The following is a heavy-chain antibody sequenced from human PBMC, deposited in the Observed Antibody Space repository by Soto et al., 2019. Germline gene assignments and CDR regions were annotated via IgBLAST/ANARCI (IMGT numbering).Heavy chain of an antibody. J-gene: IGHJ4*02. V-gene: IGHV3-64*01. D-gene: IGHD2-8*02. CDR2: ISGNGGST. CDR1: GFSFSTYP. CDR3: ARDYCPGGVCYTIFDH. Sequence: GGSLRLSCAASGFSFSTYPMHWVRQGPGTGLEYVAGISGNGGSTHYANSVKGRFTISRDNSKSTLYLQMGSLRAEDMAVYYCARDYCPGGVCYTIFDHWGQGTLVTVSS.